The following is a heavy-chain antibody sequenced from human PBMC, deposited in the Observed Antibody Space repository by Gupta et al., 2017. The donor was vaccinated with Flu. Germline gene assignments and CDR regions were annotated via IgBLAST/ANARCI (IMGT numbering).Heavy chain of an antibody. D-gene: IGHD3-3*01. J-gene: IGHJ4*02. CDR3: ARIRNYDFWSGSPDY. CDR2: IFSNDEK. V-gene: IGHV2-26*01. CDR1: GFSLSNARLG. Sequence: QVTLKASGPVLVTPTETLTLTCTVSGFSLSNARLGVSCIRQPPGKALEWLAHIFSNDEKSYSTSLKSRLTISKDTSKSQVVLTMTNMDPVDTATYYCARIRNYDFWSGSPDYWGQGTLVTVSS.